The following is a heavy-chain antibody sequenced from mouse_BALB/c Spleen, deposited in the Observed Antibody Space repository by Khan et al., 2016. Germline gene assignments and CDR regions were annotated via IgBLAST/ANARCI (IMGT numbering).Heavy chain of an antibody. Sequence: QVQLKQSGPGLVQPSQSLSITCTVSGFSLTSYGVQWVRPSPGKGLEWLGVIWRGGSTDYNAAFMSRLSITKDNSKSQVFFKMNSLQADDTAIYYCAKRYYGSYAMDYWGQGTSVTVSS. CDR1: GFSLTSYG. J-gene: IGHJ4*01. CDR3: AKRYYGSYAMDY. CDR2: IWRGGST. D-gene: IGHD1-1*01. V-gene: IGHV2-5*01.